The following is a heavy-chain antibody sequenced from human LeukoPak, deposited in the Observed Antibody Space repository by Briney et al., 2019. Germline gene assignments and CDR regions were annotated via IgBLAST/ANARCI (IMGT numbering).Heavy chain of an antibody. Sequence: SETLSLTCTVSGGSISSGNYYWSWIRQPPGKGLQYIGYIYNSGSTNYNPSLKSRVTISKDTSENQFSLKVRSVSAADTAVYYCARVEGGSSGYDLVYWGQGTLVTVSS. J-gene: IGHJ4*02. D-gene: IGHD5-12*01. CDR3: ARVEGGSSGYDLVY. CDR1: GGSISSGNYY. V-gene: IGHV4-61*01. CDR2: IYNSGST.